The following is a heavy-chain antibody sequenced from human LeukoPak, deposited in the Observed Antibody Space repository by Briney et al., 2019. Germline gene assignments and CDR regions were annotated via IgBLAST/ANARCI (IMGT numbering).Heavy chain of an antibody. Sequence: GGSLRLSCAASGFTFDRFTIHWVRQTPGKGLGWVSLINRRGHTFYADSVKGRFTISRDNSRNSVFLQMNSLRPEDTALYHCAKDFGTGYCSSTSCWENYFDYWGQGTLVTVSS. CDR2: INRRGHT. D-gene: IGHD2-2*01. CDR3: AKDFGTGYCSSTSCWENYFDY. J-gene: IGHJ4*02. V-gene: IGHV3-43*01. CDR1: GFTFDRFT.